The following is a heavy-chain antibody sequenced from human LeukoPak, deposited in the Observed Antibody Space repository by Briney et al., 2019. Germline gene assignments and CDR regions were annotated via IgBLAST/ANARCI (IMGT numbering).Heavy chain of an antibody. Sequence: SETLSLTCTVSGGSISSGGYFWNWIRQHPGKGLEWIGYIYYTGTTDSNPSLKSRVTISLDTSKNQFSLNLSSVTAADTAVYYCARRWVYDKRAFDAWGQRTMVTVSS. CDR2: IYYTGTT. J-gene: IGHJ3*01. CDR3: ARRWVYDKRAFDA. CDR1: GGSISSGGYF. V-gene: IGHV4-31*03. D-gene: IGHD3-16*01.